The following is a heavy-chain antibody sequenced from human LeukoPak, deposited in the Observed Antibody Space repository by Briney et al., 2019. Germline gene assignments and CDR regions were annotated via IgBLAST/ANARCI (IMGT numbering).Heavy chain of an antibody. D-gene: IGHD3-22*01. CDR1: GGSISSYY. J-gene: IGHJ4*02. Sequence: SETLSLTCTVSGGSISSYYWSWIRQPPGKGLEWIGYIYYSGSTNYNPSLKSRVTISVDTSKNQFSLKLSSVTAADTAVYYCARDYSSGYYFDYWGQGPLVTVSS. CDR2: IYYSGST. V-gene: IGHV4-59*08. CDR3: ARDYSSGYYFDY.